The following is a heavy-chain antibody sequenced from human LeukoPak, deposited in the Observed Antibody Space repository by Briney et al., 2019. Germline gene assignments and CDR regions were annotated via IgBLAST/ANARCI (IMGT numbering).Heavy chain of an antibody. J-gene: IGHJ3*02. V-gene: IGHV4-59*01. D-gene: IGHD1-14*01. CDR3: AKGPNNRKSGRRFDVFEI. Sequence: SETLSLTCTVSGGSISTYYWSWLRQPPGKGLEWVGYVYYSGSTNYNPSLKSRVTISADTSKNQFSLRLTSVTAADTAVYYCAKGPNNRKSGRRFDVFEIWGQGTMVTVSS. CDR1: GGSISTYY. CDR2: VYYSGST.